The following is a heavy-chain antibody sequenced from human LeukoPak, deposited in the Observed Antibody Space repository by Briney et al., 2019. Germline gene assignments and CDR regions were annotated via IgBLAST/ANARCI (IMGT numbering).Heavy chain of an antibody. CDR2: INHSGST. Sequence: SETLSLTCAVYGGSFSGYYWSWIRQPPGKGLEWIGEINHSGSTNYNPSLKSRVTISVDTSKNQFSLKLSSVTAADTAVYYCARGEDIVVVPAARIEAMFDHWGQGTLVTVSS. D-gene: IGHD2-2*01. CDR1: GGSFSGYY. CDR3: ARGEDIVVVPAARIEAMFDH. V-gene: IGHV4-34*01. J-gene: IGHJ4*02.